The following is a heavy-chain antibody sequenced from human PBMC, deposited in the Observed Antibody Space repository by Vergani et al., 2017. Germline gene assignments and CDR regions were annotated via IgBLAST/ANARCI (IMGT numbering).Heavy chain of an antibody. V-gene: IGHV3-11*01. D-gene: IGHD6-19*01. CDR3: AIPVAGTDAEGPTFDY. CDR1: GFTFSDYY. Sequence: QVQLVESGGGLVKPGGSLRLSCAASGFTFSDYYMSWIRQTPGKGLEWVSYISSSDSTIYYADSVTGRFTISRDNAKNSLYLQMNSLRVEDTAVYYCAIPVAGTDAEGPTFDYWGQGTLVTVSS. CDR2: ISSSDSTI. J-gene: IGHJ4*02.